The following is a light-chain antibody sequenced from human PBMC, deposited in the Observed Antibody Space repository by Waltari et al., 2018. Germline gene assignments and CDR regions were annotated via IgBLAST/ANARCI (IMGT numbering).Light chain of an antibody. J-gene: IGLJ2*01. Sequence: QSALTQPPSASGSPGQSVTISCSGSSSYIGPYKLVSWYQQHPGKSPKLIIYEVNQRPSGVPDRFSGSKSGNTASLTVSGLLPEDEADYYCSSYAGTKKLLFGGVTKLTVL. CDR3: SSYAGTKKLL. V-gene: IGLV2-8*01. CDR1: SSYIGPYKL. CDR2: EVN.